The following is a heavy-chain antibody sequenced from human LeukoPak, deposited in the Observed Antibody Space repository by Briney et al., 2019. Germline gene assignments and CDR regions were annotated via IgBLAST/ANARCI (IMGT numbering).Heavy chain of an antibody. J-gene: IGHJ5*02. V-gene: IGHV4-38-2*02. CDR1: GYSISSGYY. CDR3: AMGGWSTLNWFDP. Sequence: PSETLSLTCTVSGYSISSGYYWGWIRQPPGKGLEWIGSIYHSGSTYYNPSLKSRVTISVDTSKNQFSLKLSSVTAADTAVYYCAMGGWSTLNWFDPWGQRTLVTVSS. D-gene: IGHD1-26*01. CDR2: IYHSGST.